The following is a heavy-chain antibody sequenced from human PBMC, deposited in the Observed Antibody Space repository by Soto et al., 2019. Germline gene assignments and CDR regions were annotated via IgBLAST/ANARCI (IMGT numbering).Heavy chain of an antibody. Sequence: ASVKVSCKASGYTFTSYAMHWVRQAPGQRLEWMGWINAGNGNTKYSQKFQGRVTITRDTSASTAYMELSSLRSEDTAVYYCASDTTYCSSTSCYPNYFEYWGQGTLVTVSS. CDR2: INAGNGNT. CDR1: GYTFTSYA. V-gene: IGHV1-3*01. CDR3: ASDTTYCSSTSCYPNYFEY. D-gene: IGHD2-2*01. J-gene: IGHJ4*02.